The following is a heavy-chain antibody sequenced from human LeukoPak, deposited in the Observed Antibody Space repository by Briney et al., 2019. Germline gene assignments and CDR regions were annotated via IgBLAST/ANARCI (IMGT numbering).Heavy chain of an antibody. Sequence: GGSLRLSCAASGFTFSSYGMSWGRQAPGKGLELVSAISDSGGRTYYADSVKGRFPISRDNSKNTLYLQMNSLRAEDTAVYYCAKDRPFFEYWGQGTLVSVSS. CDR1: GFTFSSYG. V-gene: IGHV3-23*01. CDR2: ISDSGGRT. J-gene: IGHJ4*02. CDR3: AKDRPFFEY.